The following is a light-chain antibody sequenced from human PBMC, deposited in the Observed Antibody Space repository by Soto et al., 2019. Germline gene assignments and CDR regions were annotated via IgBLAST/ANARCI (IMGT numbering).Light chain of an antibody. CDR1: SYNVGGHNS. Sequence: QSVLTQPPSVSGSPGQSISISCTGTSYNVGGHNSVSWYQHHPGKAPKLMIYDVSYRPSGVSNLFSGSKSGNTASLTISGLQAEDEAYYYCSSYTSSRTRVFGGGTKLTVL. CDR3: SSYTSSRTRV. CDR2: DVS. J-gene: IGLJ2*01. V-gene: IGLV2-14*03.